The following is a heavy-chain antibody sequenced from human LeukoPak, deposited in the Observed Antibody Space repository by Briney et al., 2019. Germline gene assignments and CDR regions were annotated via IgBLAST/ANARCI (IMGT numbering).Heavy chain of an antibody. J-gene: IGHJ4*02. V-gene: IGHV3-30*02. CDR3: ARDFWRCYYRNPYFDY. Sequence: GGSLRLSCAASGFTFSSYGMHWVRQAPGKGLEWVAFIRYDGSNKYYADSVKGRFTISRDNAKNSLYLQMNSLRAEDTAVYYCARDFWRCYYRNPYFDYWGQGTLVTVSS. D-gene: IGHD3-3*01. CDR1: GFTFSSYG. CDR2: IRYDGSNK.